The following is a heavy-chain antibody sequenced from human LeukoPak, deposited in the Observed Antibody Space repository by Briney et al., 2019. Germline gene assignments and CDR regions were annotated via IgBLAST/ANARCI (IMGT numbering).Heavy chain of an antibody. CDR3: ARVGSGSYYYFDY. Sequence: SETLSLTCNVSGASLSSYFWSWIRQPPGKGLEWIGYIYYDGYPNYNPSLKSRVTISVDTSKNQFSLKLSSVTAADTAVYYCARVGSGSYYYFDYWGQGTLVTVSS. CDR2: IYYDGYP. D-gene: IGHD3-10*01. J-gene: IGHJ4*02. V-gene: IGHV4-59*01. CDR1: GASLSSYF.